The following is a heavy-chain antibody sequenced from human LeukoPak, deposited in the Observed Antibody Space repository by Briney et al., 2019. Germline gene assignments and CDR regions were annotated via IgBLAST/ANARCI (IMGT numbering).Heavy chain of an antibody. V-gene: IGHV3-23*01. CDR1: GFTFSSYA. CDR3: AKGSSSWYESLDYYYGMDV. J-gene: IGHJ6*02. CDR2: ISGSGGST. D-gene: IGHD6-13*01. Sequence: GESLRLSCAASGFTFSSYAMSWVRQAPGKGLEWVSAISGSGGSTYYADSVKGRFTISRDNSKNTLYLQMNSLRAEDTAVYYCAKGSSSWYESLDYYYGMDVWGQGTTVTVSS.